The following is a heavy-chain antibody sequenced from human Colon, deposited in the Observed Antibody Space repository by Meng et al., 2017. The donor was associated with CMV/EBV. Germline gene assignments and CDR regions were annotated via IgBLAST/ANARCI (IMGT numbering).Heavy chain of an antibody. Sequence: GGSLRLSCAASGFTFNRNSMSWVRQAPGKGLEWVSGINGVGDTTYYADSVKGRFTISRDASKNTLSLQINSLRGEDTAIYYCAKSLFGVGQLVYYDSWGQGILVTVSS. J-gene: IGHJ4*02. V-gene: IGHV3-23*01. CDR3: AKSLFGVGQLVYYDS. D-gene: IGHD3-10*02. CDR2: INGVGDTT. CDR1: GFTFNRNS.